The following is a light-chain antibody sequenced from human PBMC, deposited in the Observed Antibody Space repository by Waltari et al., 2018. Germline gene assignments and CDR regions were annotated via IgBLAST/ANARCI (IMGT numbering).Light chain of an antibody. CDR3: QQYDKYPLT. CDR1: QSIITW. V-gene: IGKV1-5*03. CDR2: KAS. Sequence: DIQMTQSPSTLSASVGDRVTISCRASQSIITWLAWYQQKPGKAPKLLVYKASSLESGVPSRFSGSGSGTEFTLTISSLEADDFATYYCQQYDKYPLTFGGGTKVEI. J-gene: IGKJ4*01.